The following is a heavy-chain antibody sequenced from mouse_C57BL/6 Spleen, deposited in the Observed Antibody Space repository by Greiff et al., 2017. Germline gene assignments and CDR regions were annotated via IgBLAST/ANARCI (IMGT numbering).Heavy chain of an antibody. CDR3: ARAPYYCGSSSWYFDV. J-gene: IGHJ1*03. V-gene: IGHV1-61*01. CDR1: GYTFTSYW. Sequence: VQLQQPGAELVRPGSSVKLSCKASGYTFTSYWMDWVKQRPGQGLEWIGNIHPSDSETHYNQKFKDKATLTVDKSSSTAYMPLSSLTSEDSAVYYCARAPYYCGSSSWYFDVWGTGTTVTVSS. D-gene: IGHD1-1*01. CDR2: IHPSDSET.